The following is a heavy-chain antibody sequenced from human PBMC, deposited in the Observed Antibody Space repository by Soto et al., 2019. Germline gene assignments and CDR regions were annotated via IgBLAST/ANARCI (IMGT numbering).Heavy chain of an antibody. CDR1: GGSISSGGYY. V-gene: IGHV4-31*03. CDR3: ARGSSGWNIDY. CDR2: IYYSGST. D-gene: IGHD6-19*01. J-gene: IGHJ4*02. Sequence: SETLSLTCTVSGGSISSGGYYWSWIRQHPGKGLEWIGYIYYSGSTYYNPSLKSRVTISVDTSKNQFSLKLSSVTAADTAVYYCARGSSGWNIDYWGQGTLVTVSS.